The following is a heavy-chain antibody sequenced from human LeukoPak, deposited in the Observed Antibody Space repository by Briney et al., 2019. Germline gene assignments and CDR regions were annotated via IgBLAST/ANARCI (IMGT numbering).Heavy chain of an antibody. CDR3: ATIPLRYFDWLFY. CDR1: GGSFSGYY. J-gene: IGHJ4*02. V-gene: IGHV4-34*01. Sequence: SETLSLTCAVYGGSFSGYYWSWIRQPPGKGLERIGEINHSGSTNYNPSLKSRVTISVDTSKNQFSLKLSSVTAADTAVYYCATIPLRYFDWLFYWGQGTLVTVSS. D-gene: IGHD3-9*01. CDR2: INHSGST.